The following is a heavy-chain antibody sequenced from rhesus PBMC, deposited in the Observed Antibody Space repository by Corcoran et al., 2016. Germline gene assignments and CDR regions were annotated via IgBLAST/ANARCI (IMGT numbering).Heavy chain of an antibody. J-gene: IGHJ4*01. CDR1: GGSISSNY. CDR3: AREPLRGAPNANFDY. Sequence: QLQLQESGPGLVKPSETLSLTCAVSGGSISSNYWSWIRQPPGKGLEWIGRISGSGGSTNYNPSLKSLVTFSTDTSKNQFSLKLSSVTAADTAVYYCAREPLRGAPNANFDYWGQGVLVTVSS. D-gene: IGHD2-2*01. CDR2: ISGSGGST. V-gene: IGHV4-173*01.